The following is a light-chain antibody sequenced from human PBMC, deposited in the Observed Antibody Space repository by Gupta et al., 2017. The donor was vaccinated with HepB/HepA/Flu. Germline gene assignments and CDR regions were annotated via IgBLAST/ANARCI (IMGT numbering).Light chain of an antibody. CDR2: GNN. V-gene: IGLV3-19*01. J-gene: IGLJ2*01. CDR3: NSRDSSGKRVV. CDR1: SLRSYY. Sequence: SSELTQDPAVSVALGQPVRLTCQGDSLRSYYASWFQQKPGQAPVLVIYGNNNRPSGISDRFSGSSSGNTASLTITGAQAEDEADYYCNSRDSSGKRVVFGGGTKLTVL.